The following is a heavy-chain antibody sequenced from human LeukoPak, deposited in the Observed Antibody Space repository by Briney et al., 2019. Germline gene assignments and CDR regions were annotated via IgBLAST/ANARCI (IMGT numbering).Heavy chain of an antibody. D-gene: IGHD5-18*01. CDR1: GFIFSDYW. V-gene: IGHV3-7*03. CDR3: ATYRQVLLPFES. J-gene: IGHJ4*02. CDR2: INEDGSVK. Sequence: GGSLRLSCAASGFIFSDYWMTWVRQAPGKGLEWLTNINEDGSVKHYVDSVKGRFTISRDNAKRSLYLQMNSLRAEDTAIYYCATYRQVLLPFESWGQGTLVTVSS.